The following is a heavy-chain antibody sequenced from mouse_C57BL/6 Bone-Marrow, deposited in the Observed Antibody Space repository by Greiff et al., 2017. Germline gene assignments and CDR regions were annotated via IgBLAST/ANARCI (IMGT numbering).Heavy chain of an antibody. Sequence: VQLQQSGPVLVKPGASVKMSCKASGYTFTDYYMNWVKQRPGQGLEWIGDIYPGSGSTNYNEKFKSKATLTVDTSSSTAYMQLSSLTSEDSAVYYCARDGYDIFAYWGQGTLVTVSA. CDR3: ARDGYDIFAY. V-gene: IGHV1-55*01. D-gene: IGHD2-2*01. J-gene: IGHJ3*01. CDR1: GYTFTDYY. CDR2: IYPGSGST.